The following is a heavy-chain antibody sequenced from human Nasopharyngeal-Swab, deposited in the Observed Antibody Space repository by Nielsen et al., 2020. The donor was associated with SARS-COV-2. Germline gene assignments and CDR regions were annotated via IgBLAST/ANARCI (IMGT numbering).Heavy chain of an antibody. CDR2: ISWNSGSI. CDR3: AKAGGYDWYYYYGMDV. D-gene: IGHD5-12*01. V-gene: IGHV3-9*01. J-gene: IGHJ6*02. CDR1: GFTFDDYA. Sequence: GGSLRLSCAASGFTFDDYAMHWVRQAPGKGLEWVSGISWNSGSIGYADSVKGRFTISRDNSKNTLYLQMNSLRAEDTAVYYCAKAGGYDWYYYYGMDVWGQGTTVTVSS.